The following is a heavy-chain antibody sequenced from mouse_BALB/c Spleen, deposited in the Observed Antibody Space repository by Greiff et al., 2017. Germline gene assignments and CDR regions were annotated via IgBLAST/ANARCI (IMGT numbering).Heavy chain of an antibody. CDR1: GYTFTSYW. CDR3: TRSGVGRGYFDY. J-gene: IGHJ2*01. Sequence: QVQLQQPGAELVKPGASVKMSCKASGYTFTSYWMHWVKQRPGQGLEWIGVIDPSDSYTSYNQKFKGKATLTVDTSSSTAYMQLSSLTSEDSAVYYCTRSGVGRGYFDYWGQGTTLTVSS. D-gene: IGHD1-1*02. V-gene: IGHV1S127*01. CDR2: IDPSDSYT.